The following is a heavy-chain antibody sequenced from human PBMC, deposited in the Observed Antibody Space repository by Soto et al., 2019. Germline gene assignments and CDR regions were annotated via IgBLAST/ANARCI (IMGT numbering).Heavy chain of an antibody. J-gene: IGHJ4*02. CDR2: INPSGATT. CDR3: AKRLQPGDGPFDY. D-gene: IGHD1-26*01. V-gene: IGHV3-23*01. CDR1: GFTFSSYT. Sequence: EVQLLESGGGLVQPGGSLRLSCAASGFTFSSYTMTWVRQAPGEGLQWVSIINPSGATTYYADSVKGRFTISRDNSKNTLYLQMNSLRAEDTAVYYCAKRLQPGDGPFDYWGQGTLVTVSS.